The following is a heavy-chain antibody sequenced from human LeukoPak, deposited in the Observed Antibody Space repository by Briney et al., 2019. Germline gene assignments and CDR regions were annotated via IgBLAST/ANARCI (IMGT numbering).Heavy chain of an antibody. D-gene: IGHD4-17*01. V-gene: IGHV4-31*03. J-gene: IGHJ2*01. Sequence: SETLSLTCTVSGGSISSGGYYWSWIRQHPGKGLEWIGYIYYSGSTYYNPSLKSRVAMSIDTARNQFSLKVSSVTAADTAVYFCATADDYGDYMGYFDVWGRGSLITVSS. CDR2: IYYSGST. CDR1: GGSISSGGYY. CDR3: ATADDYGDYMGYFDV.